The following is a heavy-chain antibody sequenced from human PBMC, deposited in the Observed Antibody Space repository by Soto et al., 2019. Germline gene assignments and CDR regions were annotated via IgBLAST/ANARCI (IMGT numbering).Heavy chain of an antibody. Sequence: GGSLRLSCAASGFTFSSFAMHWARQAPGKGLEWVAVISYDGRKEYYADSVKGRFSISRDNSKNTVYLQMNSLRPEDTAVYYCARGCSSNDCYTNYYYYYAMDVWGQGTTVTVS. CDR2: ISYDGRKE. CDR3: ARGCSSNDCYTNYYYYYAMDV. D-gene: IGHD2-2*02. J-gene: IGHJ6*02. V-gene: IGHV3-30*04. CDR1: GFTFSSFA.